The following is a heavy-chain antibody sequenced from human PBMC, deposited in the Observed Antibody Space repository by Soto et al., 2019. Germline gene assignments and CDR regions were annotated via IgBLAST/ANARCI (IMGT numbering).Heavy chain of an antibody. V-gene: IGHV3-21*01. D-gene: IGHD2-2*01. Sequence: GSLRLSCAASGFTLSAHTMNWVRQAPGKGLEWVSSISSDSRYIYYADSVKGRFTISRDNARNSLDLQMNNLGAEDTAVYHCARGHCSRTSCYTGGYYYYPMDVWGQGTTVTVSS. CDR3: ARGHCSRTSCYTGGYYYYPMDV. CDR2: ISSDSRYI. J-gene: IGHJ6*02. CDR1: GFTLSAHT.